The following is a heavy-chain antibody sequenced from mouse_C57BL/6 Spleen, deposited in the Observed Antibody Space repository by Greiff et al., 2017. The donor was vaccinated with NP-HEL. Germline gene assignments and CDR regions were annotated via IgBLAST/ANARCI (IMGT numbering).Heavy chain of an antibody. D-gene: IGHD1-1*01. CDR3: TRAYYYGSREDWFAY. Sequence: EVQGVESGEGLVKPGGSLKLSCAASGFTFSSYAMSWVRQTPEKRLEWVAYISSGGDYIYYADTVKGRFTISRDNARNTLYLQMSSLKSEDTAMYYCTRAYYYGSREDWFAYWGQGTLVTVSA. V-gene: IGHV5-9-1*02. CDR1: GFTFSSYA. J-gene: IGHJ3*01. CDR2: ISSGGDYI.